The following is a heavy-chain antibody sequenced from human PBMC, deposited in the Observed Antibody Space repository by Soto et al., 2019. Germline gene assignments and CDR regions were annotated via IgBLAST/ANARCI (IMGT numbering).Heavy chain of an antibody. V-gene: IGHV3-48*03. Sequence: GGSLRLSCAASGFTFSSYEMNWVRQAPGKGLEWVSYISSSGSTIYYADSVKGRFTISRDNAKNSLYLQMNSLRAEDTAVYYCARDNAKLELRMFYYGMDVWGQGTTVTV. J-gene: IGHJ6*02. CDR3: ARDNAKLELRMFYYGMDV. D-gene: IGHD1-7*01. CDR2: ISSSGSTI. CDR1: GFTFSSYE.